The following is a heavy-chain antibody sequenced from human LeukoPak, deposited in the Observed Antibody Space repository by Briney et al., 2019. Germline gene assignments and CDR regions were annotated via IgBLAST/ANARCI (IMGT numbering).Heavy chain of an antibody. V-gene: IGHV4-34*01. CDR3: ARRGIAAAGTPLGY. Sequence: PSETLSLTCAVYGGSFSGYYWSWIRQPPGKGLEWIGEINHSGSTNYNPSLKSRVTISVDTSKNQFSLKLSSVTAADTAVYYCARRGIAAAGTPLGYWGQGTLVTVSS. CDR2: INHSGST. D-gene: IGHD6-13*01. J-gene: IGHJ4*02. CDR1: GGSFSGYY.